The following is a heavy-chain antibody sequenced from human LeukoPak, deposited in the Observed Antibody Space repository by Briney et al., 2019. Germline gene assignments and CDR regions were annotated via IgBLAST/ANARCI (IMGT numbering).Heavy chain of an antibody. CDR3: ARGTGSSWYRGYFDY. CDR1: GGSISSGDYY. V-gene: IGHV4-30-4*08. D-gene: IGHD6-13*01. CDR2: IYYSGST. J-gene: IGHJ4*02. Sequence: TSQTLSLTCTVSGGSISSGDYYWSWIRQPPGKGLERIGYIYYSGSTYYNPSLKSRVTISLDTSKNQFSLKLSSVTAADTAVYYCARGTGSSWYRGYFDYWGQGTLVTVSS.